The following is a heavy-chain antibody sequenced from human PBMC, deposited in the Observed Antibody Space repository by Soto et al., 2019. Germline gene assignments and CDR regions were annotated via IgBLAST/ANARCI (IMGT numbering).Heavy chain of an antibody. J-gene: IGHJ5*02. D-gene: IGHD3-3*01. CDR2: INHSGST. CDR3: ARLGVTIFGGKRNWFDP. Sequence: QMQLQQWGAGLLKPSETLSLTCAVYGGSFSGYYWSWIRQPPGKGLEWIGEINHSGSTNYNPSLKSRVTISVDTSKNQFSLKLSSVTAADTAVYYCARLGVTIFGGKRNWFDPWGQGTLVTVSS. V-gene: IGHV4-34*01. CDR1: GGSFSGYY.